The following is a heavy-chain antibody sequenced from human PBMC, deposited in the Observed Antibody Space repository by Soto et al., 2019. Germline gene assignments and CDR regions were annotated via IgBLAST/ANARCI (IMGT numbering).Heavy chain of an antibody. D-gene: IGHD5-12*01. CDR2: IYNSGST. Sequence: QVQLQEWGPGLVKPSQTLSLTCTVSGGSISSVGYYWSWIRQHPGKGLEWIGYIYNSGSTHYNPSLKSRITMSVDTSKNQFSLKLSSVTVADTAVYFCARETVGTIDRWGQGTLVTVSS. CDR3: ARETVGTIDR. V-gene: IGHV4-31*03. J-gene: IGHJ5*02. CDR1: GGSISSVGYY.